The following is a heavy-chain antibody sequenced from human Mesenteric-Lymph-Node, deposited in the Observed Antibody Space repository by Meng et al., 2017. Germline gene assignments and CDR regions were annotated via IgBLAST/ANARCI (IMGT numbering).Heavy chain of an antibody. CDR2: VYHNGVT. CDR3: ARGGATPMIIKY. V-gene: IGHV4-34*02. Sequence: QVQRKQWGAEVWKPSETLSLPCAVYGGSLSGYYWSWSRQPPGKGLEWMGEVYHNGVTKYSPSLRSRVVISIDTSKNQFSLNLRSVSAADTAMYYCARGGATPMIIKYWGPGTLVTVSS. D-gene: IGHD3-10*01. CDR1: GGSLSGYY. J-gene: IGHJ4*02.